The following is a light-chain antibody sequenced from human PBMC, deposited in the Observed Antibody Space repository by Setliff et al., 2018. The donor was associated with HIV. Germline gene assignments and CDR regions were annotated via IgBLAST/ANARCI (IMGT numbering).Light chain of an antibody. V-gene: IGLV2-18*02. J-gene: IGLJ1*01. CDR3: ASHTINSTYV. CDR2: EVF. CDR1: SNDVGAYNR. Sequence: QSALAQPASVSGSPGQSITTAWDGTSNDVGAYNRVSWYRQSPGTAPRLLLFEVFTRPSGVPDRFAGSKSGNTASLTISLLQADDEADYYCASHTINSTYVFGTGTKVTVL.